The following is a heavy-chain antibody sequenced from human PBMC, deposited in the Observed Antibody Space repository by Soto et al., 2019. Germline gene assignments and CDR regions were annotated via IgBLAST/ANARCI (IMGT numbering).Heavy chain of an antibody. CDR2: ISYDGSNK. V-gene: IGHV3-30*03. J-gene: IGHJ5*02. D-gene: IGHD6-13*01. Sequence: GGSLRLSCAASGFTFSSYGMHWVRQAPGKGLEWVAVISYDGSNKYYADSVKGRFTISRDNSKNTLYLQMNSLRAEDTAVYYCARVGSSWGWFDPWGQGTLVTVSS. CDR3: ARVGSSWGWFDP. CDR1: GFTFSSYG.